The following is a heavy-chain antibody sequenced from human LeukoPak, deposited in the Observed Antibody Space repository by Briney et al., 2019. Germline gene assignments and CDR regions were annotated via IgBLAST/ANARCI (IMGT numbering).Heavy chain of an antibody. J-gene: IGHJ4*02. CDR3: SRGPYQMQFDFDVGRFDY. Sequence: PGGSLRLSCTTSGFTFGNDALTWVRQAPGQGLEWVGRIRNKTNGGTIQYAAPVKGRFTISRDDSKNSAYLQMNSLKTQEKARFYCSRGPYQMQFDFDVGRFDYWGQGTLVTVSS. D-gene: IGHD2-2*01. V-gene: IGHV3-49*04. CDR2: IRNKTNGGTI. CDR1: GFTFGNDA.